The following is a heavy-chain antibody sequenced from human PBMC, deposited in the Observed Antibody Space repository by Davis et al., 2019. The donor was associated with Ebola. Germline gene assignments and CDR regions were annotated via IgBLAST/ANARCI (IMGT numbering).Heavy chain of an antibody. CDR3: ARRVYSRSGFDS. V-gene: IGHV1-3*01. D-gene: IGHD2-8*01. CDR1: GYIFTSYA. CDR2: INAGNGDT. Sequence: ASVKVSCKASGYIFTSYAIHWVRQAPGQRLEWMGWINAGNGDTKYSQKFRGRVTITRDTSASTSYMELSSLRSEDTAVFYCARRVYSRSGFDSWGQGTLVTVSS. J-gene: IGHJ4*02.